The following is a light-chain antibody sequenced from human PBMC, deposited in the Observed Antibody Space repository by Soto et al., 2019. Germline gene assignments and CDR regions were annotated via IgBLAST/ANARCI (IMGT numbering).Light chain of an antibody. V-gene: IGKV4-1*01. CDR3: QQYYTSPCT. CDR1: QSVLYSSNNKHF. Sequence: DIVMTQSPDSLAVSLGERATINCKSSQSVLYSSNNKHFLAWYQQKPGQPPKLLIYWASTRESGVPDRFSGSASGTDFTLTISSLQAEDVAVYYCQQYYTSPCTFGPGTKVDIK. CDR2: WAS. J-gene: IGKJ3*01.